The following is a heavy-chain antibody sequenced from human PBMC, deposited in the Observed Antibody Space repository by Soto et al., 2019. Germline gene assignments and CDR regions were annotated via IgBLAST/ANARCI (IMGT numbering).Heavy chain of an antibody. CDR3: VRARRDSREPLVY. CDR1: GSTFSSYW. D-gene: IGHD3-22*01. V-gene: IGHV3-7*02. J-gene: IGHJ4*02. CDR2: IKEDGSEI. Sequence: GGSLRLSCVASGSTFSSYWMNWVRQVPGKGLEWLANIKEDGSEIHYVDSVKGRFTISRDNAKNSLYLQMSSLRVEDTAVYHCVRARRDSREPLVYWGQGTLVIVSS.